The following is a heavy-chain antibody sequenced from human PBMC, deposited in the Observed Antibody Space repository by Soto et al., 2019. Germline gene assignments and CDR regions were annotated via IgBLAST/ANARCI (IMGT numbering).Heavy chain of an antibody. D-gene: IGHD4-17*01. V-gene: IGHV1-8*01. CDR2: MNPKSGHT. CDR3: ARTDGDLDV. J-gene: IGHJ6*02. Sequence: QVQLVQSGAEVKKPGASVKVSCKASGYTFSSYDINWVRQATGQGLEWMGWMNPKSGHTGSAQKFQGRVTMTRDTSIRTAYMELSSLRSEDTAIYYCARTDGDLDVWGQGTTVTVSS. CDR1: GYTFSSYD.